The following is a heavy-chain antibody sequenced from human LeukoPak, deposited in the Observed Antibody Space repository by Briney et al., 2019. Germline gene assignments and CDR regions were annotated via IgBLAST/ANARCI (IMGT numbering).Heavy chain of an antibody. Sequence: PSETLSLTCAVYGGSFSGYYWSWIRQPPGKWLEWIGEINHSGSTNSNPSLKSRVTISVDTSKNQFSLKLSSVTAADTAMYYCARIYSSGWTADYWGQGTLVTVSS. CDR2: INHSGST. D-gene: IGHD6-19*01. V-gene: IGHV4-34*01. CDR3: ARIYSSGWTADY. CDR1: GGSFSGYY. J-gene: IGHJ4*02.